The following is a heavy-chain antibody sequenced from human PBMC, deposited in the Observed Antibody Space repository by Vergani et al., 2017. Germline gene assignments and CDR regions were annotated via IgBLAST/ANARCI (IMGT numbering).Heavy chain of an antibody. CDR1: GFTFTSFG. V-gene: IGHV3-49*04. CDR3: TGLLDYYYYGMDV. D-gene: IGHD3-22*01. Sequence: VQLVESGGGVVQSGGSLRLSCAASGFTFTSFGMHWVRQAPGKGLEWVGFIRSKAYGGTTEYAASVKGRFTISRDDSKSIAYLQMNSLKTEDTAVYYCTGLLDYYYYGMDVWGQGTTVAVSS. CDR2: IRSKAYGGTT. J-gene: IGHJ6*02.